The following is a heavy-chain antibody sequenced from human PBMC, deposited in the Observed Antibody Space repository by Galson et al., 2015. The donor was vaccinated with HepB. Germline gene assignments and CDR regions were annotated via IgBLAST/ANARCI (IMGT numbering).Heavy chain of an antibody. CDR3: ASTSKYSYGFG. D-gene: IGHD5-18*01. V-gene: IGHV3-74*01. CDR1: GFTFSSYW. CDR2: INSDGSST. Sequence: SLRLSCAASGFTFSSYWMHWVRQAPGKGLVWVSRINSDGSSTSYADSVKGRFTISRDNAKNTLYLQMNSLRAEDTAVYYCASTSKYSYGFGWGQGTLVTVSS. J-gene: IGHJ4*02.